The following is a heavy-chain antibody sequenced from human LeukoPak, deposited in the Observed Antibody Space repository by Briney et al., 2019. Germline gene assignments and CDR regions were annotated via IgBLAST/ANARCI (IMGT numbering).Heavy chain of an antibody. CDR3: ARDYDFWSGYPFDI. J-gene: IGHJ3*02. Sequence: SETLSLTCTVSGGSISSYYWSWIRQPAGKGLEWIGRIYTSGSTNYNPSLTSRVTMSVDTSKNQFSLKLRSVTAADTAVYYCARDYDFWSGYPFDIWGQGTMVTVSS. CDR1: GGSISSYY. D-gene: IGHD3-3*01. V-gene: IGHV4-4*07. CDR2: IYTSGST.